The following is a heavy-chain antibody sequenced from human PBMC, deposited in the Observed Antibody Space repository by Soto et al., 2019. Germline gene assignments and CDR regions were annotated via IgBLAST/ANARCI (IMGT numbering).Heavy chain of an antibody. CDR1: GFTFSSYG. J-gene: IGHJ4*02. CDR2: ISYDGSNK. CDR3: AKDGEWELLGSFDY. V-gene: IGHV3-30*18. D-gene: IGHD1-26*01. Sequence: ESGGGVVQPGRSLRLSCAASGFTFSSYGMHWVRQAPGKGLEWVAVISYDGSNKYYADSVKGRFTISRDNSKNTLYLQMKRLRAEDTAVYYCAKDGEWELLGSFDYWGQGTLVTVSS.